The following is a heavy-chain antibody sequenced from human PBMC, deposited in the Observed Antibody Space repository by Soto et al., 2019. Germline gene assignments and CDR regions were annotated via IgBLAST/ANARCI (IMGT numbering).Heavy chain of an antibody. CDR2: ISAYNGNT. Sequence: ASGKVSCKASGYTFTSYGISWVRQAPGQGLEWMGWISAYNGNTNYAQKLQGRVTMTTDTSTSTAYMELRSLRSDDTAVYYCAREHGDYYYYGMDVWGQGTTVTVSS. D-gene: IGHD4-17*01. CDR3: AREHGDYYYYGMDV. V-gene: IGHV1-18*01. J-gene: IGHJ6*02. CDR1: GYTFTSYG.